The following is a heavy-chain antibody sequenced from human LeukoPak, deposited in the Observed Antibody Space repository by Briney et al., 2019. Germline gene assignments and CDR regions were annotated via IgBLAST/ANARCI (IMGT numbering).Heavy chain of an antibody. CDR3: ARDSLLWSGYYNWFDP. D-gene: IGHD3-3*01. CDR2: IYTSGST. J-gene: IGHJ5*02. Sequence: PAETLSLTCTVSGGSISSYYWSWLRQPAGKGLEWIGRIYTSGSTNYNRSLKSRVTMSVDTSKNQFSLKLSSVTVADTAVYYCARDSLLWSGYYNWFDPWGQGTLVTVSS. CDR1: GGSISSYY. V-gene: IGHV4-4*07.